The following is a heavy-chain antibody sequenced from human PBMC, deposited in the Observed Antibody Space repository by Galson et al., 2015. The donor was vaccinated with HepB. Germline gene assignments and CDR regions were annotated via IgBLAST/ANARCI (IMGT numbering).Heavy chain of an antibody. CDR1: GGSISSSSYY. CDR2: IYYSGST. Sequence: LSLTCTVSGGSISSSSYYWGWIRQPPGKGLEWIGSIYYSGSTYYNPSLKSRVTISVDTSKNQFSLKLSSVTAADTAVYYCARHSYDSSGYHDAFDIWGQGTMVTVSS. D-gene: IGHD3-22*01. J-gene: IGHJ3*02. CDR3: ARHSYDSSGYHDAFDI. V-gene: IGHV4-39*01.